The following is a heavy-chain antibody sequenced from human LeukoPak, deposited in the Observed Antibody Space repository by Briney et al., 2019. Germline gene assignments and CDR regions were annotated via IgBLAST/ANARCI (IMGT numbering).Heavy chain of an antibody. CDR2: INHSGST. D-gene: IGHD3-9*01. Sequence: SETLSLTCAVYGGSFSGYYWSWIRQPPGKGLEWIGEINHSGSTNHNPSLKSRVTISVDTSKNQFSLKLSSVTAADTAVYYCASKGSLRYFDWLHSYYFDYWGQGTLVTVSS. V-gene: IGHV4-34*01. CDR3: ASKGSLRYFDWLHSYYFDY. CDR1: GGSFSGYY. J-gene: IGHJ4*02.